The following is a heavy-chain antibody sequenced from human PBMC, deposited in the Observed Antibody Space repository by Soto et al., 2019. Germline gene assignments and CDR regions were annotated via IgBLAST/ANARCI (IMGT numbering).Heavy chain of an antibody. CDR1: GFTFSDRA. J-gene: IGHJ6*02. V-gene: IGHV3-33*01. CDR3: ARALFPDVDIYAMDV. D-gene: IGHD2-2*03. CDR2: IWSDGSEK. Sequence: PGGSLRLSFAASGFTFSDRAMHWVRQAPGKGREWLAIIWSDGSEKFYAGSVKGRFTISRDNSKNTVYLQMNTLSAEDTAMYYCARALFPDVDIYAMDVWGQGTAVTVSS.